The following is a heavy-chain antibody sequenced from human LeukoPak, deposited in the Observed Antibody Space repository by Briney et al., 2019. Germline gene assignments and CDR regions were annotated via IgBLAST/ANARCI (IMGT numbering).Heavy chain of an antibody. V-gene: IGHV5-51*01. D-gene: IGHD3-3*01. CDR2: IYPGDSDT. CDR3: ARQNDFRLDY. CDR1: GYTFSSYW. Sequence: PGGSLRLSCKGSGYTFSSYWIGWVRQMPGKGLEWMGIIYPGDSDTRYSPSLQGQVTISVDTSIGTAYLQWSSPKASDTALYYCARQNDFRLDYWGQGTLVTVSS. J-gene: IGHJ4*02.